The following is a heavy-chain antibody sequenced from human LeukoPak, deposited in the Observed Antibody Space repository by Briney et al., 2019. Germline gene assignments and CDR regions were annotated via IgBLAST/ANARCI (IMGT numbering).Heavy chain of an antibody. J-gene: IGHJ6*03. V-gene: IGHV4-4*07. CDR2: IYTSGST. D-gene: IGHD6-13*01. Sequence: SETLSLTCTVSGGSISSYYWSWIRQPAGKGLEWIGRIYTSGSTNYNPSLKSRVTMSVDTSKNQFSLKLSSVTAADTAVYYCARDLSSSWDYYYYMDVWGKGTTVTVSS. CDR3: ARDLSSSWDYYYYMDV. CDR1: GGSISSYY.